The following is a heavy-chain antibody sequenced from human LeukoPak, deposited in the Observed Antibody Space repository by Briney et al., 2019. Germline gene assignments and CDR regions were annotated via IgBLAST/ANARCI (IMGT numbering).Heavy chain of an antibody. D-gene: IGHD2-2*01. V-gene: IGHV3-33*01. Sequence: PGRSLRLSCAASGFTLSSFGMVWVRQAPGKGLEWVTLMWYDGRNKYYADSVKGRFTLSRDNSKNTLFLQMNSLRAEDTAVYFCARGYCTSTSCPWSFDYWGQGTLVTVSS. J-gene: IGHJ4*02. CDR2: MWYDGRNK. CDR3: ARGYCTSTSCPWSFDY. CDR1: GFTLSSFG.